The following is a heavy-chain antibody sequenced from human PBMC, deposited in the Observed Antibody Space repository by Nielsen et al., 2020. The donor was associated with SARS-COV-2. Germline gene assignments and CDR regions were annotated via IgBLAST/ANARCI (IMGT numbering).Heavy chain of an antibody. D-gene: IGHD3-3*01. V-gene: IGHV3-33*01. CDR1: GFTFSSYG. J-gene: IGHJ4*02. CDR2: IWYDGSNK. CDR3: ARFFAGYFDY. Sequence: GESLSLSCAASGFTFSSYGMHWVRQAPGKGLEWVAVIWYDGSNKYYAASVKGRFTISRDNSKNTLYLQMNSLRAEDTAVYYCARFFAGYFDYWGQGTLVTVSS.